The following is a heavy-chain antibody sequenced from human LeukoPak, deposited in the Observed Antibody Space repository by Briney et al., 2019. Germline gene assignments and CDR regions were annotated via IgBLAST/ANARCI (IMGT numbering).Heavy chain of an antibody. D-gene: IGHD3-22*01. Sequence: KSSETLSLTSTVSGASISSYYWSWIRLPPGKGLEWIGFGHYTGGSNYNPSLKSRVTISVDTSKSQFSLKLRSVTAADTAVYYCARHDNRGYYSLHYWGKGALVTVS. J-gene: IGHJ4*02. CDR2: GHYTGGS. CDR1: GASISSYY. V-gene: IGHV4-59*08. CDR3: ARHDNRGYYSLHY.